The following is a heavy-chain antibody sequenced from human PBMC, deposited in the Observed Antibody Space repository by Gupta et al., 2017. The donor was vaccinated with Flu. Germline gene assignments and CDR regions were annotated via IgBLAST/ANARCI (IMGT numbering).Heavy chain of an antibody. V-gene: IGHV3-48*01. CDR1: SYS. J-gene: IGHJ6*02. CDR2: ISSSSSNT. D-gene: IGHD4-17*01. Sequence: SYSMNWVRQAPGKGLEWVSYISSSSSNTYYADSGKGRFTISRDNAKNALYLQMNSLRAEDTAVYYCARLRGGGYHYYGMDVWGQGTTVTVSS. CDR3: ARLRGGGYHYYGMDV.